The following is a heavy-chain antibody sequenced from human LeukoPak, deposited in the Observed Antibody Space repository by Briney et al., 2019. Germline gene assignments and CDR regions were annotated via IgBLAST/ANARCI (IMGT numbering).Heavy chain of an antibody. D-gene: IGHD3-22*01. J-gene: IGHJ4*02. CDR1: GFTFDDYA. CDR3: AKDGGSGYRTSFFDY. Sequence: GGSLRLSCAASGFTFDDYAMHWVRQAPGKGLEWVSAISGSGGSTYYADSVKGRFTISRDNSKNALYLQMNSLRAEDTAVYYCAKDGGSGYRTSFFDYWGQGTLVTVSS. CDR2: ISGSGGST. V-gene: IGHV3-23*01.